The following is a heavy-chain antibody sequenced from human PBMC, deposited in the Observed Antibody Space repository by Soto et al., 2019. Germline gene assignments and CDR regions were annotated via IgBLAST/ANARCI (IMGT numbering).Heavy chain of an antibody. V-gene: IGHV3-9*01. CDR2: ISWNSGNI. CDR3: AKGAVTSIFAYFEY. CDR1: GFTFDDYA. D-gene: IGHD3-3*01. Sequence: EVHLVESGGGLVQPGRSLRLSCAASGFTFDDYAMHWVRQVPGKGLEWVSSISWNSGNIVYADSVKGRFTISRDSANNSLYLQMNSLKTEDTALYYCAKGAVTSIFAYFEYWGQGTLVTVSS. J-gene: IGHJ4*02.